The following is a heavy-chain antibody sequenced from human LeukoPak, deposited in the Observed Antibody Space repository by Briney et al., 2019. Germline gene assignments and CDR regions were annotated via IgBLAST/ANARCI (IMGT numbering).Heavy chain of an antibody. D-gene: IGHD5-12*01. CDR2: IIPIFGTA. CDR1: GGSFSSYA. CDR3: ARSAYSGYGIEVCFDY. J-gene: IGHJ4*02. Sequence: ASVTVSCTASGGSFSSYAISWVRQAPGQGLEWMGGIIPIFGTANYAQKFQGRVTITTDESTSTAYMELSSLRSEDTAVYYCARSAYSGYGIEVCFDYWGQGTLVTVSS. V-gene: IGHV1-69*05.